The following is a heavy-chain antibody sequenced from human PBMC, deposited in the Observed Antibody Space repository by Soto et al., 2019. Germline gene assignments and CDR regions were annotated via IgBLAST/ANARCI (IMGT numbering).Heavy chain of an antibody. CDR3: ARGGWGAYYFDY. D-gene: IGHD1-26*01. J-gene: IGHJ4*02. CDR2: IKSDVSTT. Sequence: EVQLVESGGGLVQPGGSLRLSCAASGFTFSNYWMHWVRQAPGXGLVWVSRIKSDVSTTSYADSVKGRFTISRDNAKNTLYLQMNSLRAEDTAVYYCARGGWGAYYFDYWGQGTLVTVSS. CDR1: GFTFSNYW. V-gene: IGHV3-74*01.